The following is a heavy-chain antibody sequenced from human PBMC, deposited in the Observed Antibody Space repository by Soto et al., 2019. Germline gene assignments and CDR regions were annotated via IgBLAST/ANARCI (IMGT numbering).Heavy chain of an antibody. D-gene: IGHD2-8*01. CDR2: IYYSGST. Sequence: PSETLSLTCTVSGGSISSFYWSWIRQPPGKGLEWIGYIYYSGSTYYNPSLKSRVTISVDTSKNQFSLKLSSVTAADTAVYYCARTLYSVNWFDPWGQGTLVTVS. CDR1: GGSISSFY. J-gene: IGHJ5*02. CDR3: ARTLYSVNWFDP. V-gene: IGHV4-30-4*01.